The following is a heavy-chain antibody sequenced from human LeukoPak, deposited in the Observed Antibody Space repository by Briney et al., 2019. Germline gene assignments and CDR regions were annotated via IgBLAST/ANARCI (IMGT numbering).Heavy chain of an antibody. CDR3: ARSKGAARLPHQFDY. V-gene: IGHV1-69*13. D-gene: IGHD6-6*01. CDR1: GGTFSSYA. Sequence: SVKVSCKASGGTFSSYAISWVRQAPGQGLEWMGGIIPIFGTANYAQKFQGRVTITADESTSTAYMELSSLRSEDTAVYYCARSKGAARLPHQFDYWGQGTLVTVSS. CDR2: IIPIFGTA. J-gene: IGHJ4*02.